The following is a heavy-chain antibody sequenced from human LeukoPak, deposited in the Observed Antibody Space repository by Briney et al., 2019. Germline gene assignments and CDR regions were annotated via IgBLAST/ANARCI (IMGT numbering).Heavy chain of an antibody. D-gene: IGHD2-2*01. V-gene: IGHV3-30-3*01. CDR1: RFTFRSYA. Sequence: QPGNSLRLSCEASRFTFRSYAMHWVRQAPGKGLEWVAAISYDASNKNYADSVKGRFTISRDNSKNTLYLQMNSLKPDDTAVYYCARIRDCTSISCHDAFGFWGQGTMVTVSS. J-gene: IGHJ3*01. CDR2: ISYDASNK. CDR3: ARIRDCTSISCHDAFGF.